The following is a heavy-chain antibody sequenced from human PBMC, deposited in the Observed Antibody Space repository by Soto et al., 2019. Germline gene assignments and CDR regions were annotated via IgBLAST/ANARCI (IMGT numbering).Heavy chain of an antibody. Sequence: EVQMVASGGGVVQPGGSLRLSCAASGFTFSDQWMSWVRQAPGKGLEWVANINTDGSAKSHVDSVEGRFTISRDNAKNSLYLQMNTLRVEDTAVYYCASGPFWGQGTLVTVSS. CDR2: INTDGSAK. CDR3: ASGPF. D-gene: IGHD3-3*02. V-gene: IGHV3-7*01. J-gene: IGHJ4*02. CDR1: GFTFSDQW.